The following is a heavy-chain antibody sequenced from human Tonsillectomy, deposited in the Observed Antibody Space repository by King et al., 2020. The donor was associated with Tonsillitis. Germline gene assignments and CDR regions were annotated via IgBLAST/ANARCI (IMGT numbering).Heavy chain of an antibody. D-gene: IGHD6-13*01. CDR3: AGGSRTVAAAGLGVGY. CDR1: GFTFSSYE. V-gene: IGHV3-48*03. Sequence: VQLVESGGGLVQPGGSLRLSCAASGFTFSSYEMNWVRQAPGKGLEWVSYIRISCSTIYYVDSVDGRFTITRDNAKNSLYLQMNILRAEDTAGYYCAGGSRTVAAAGLGVGYWGQGTLVTVSS. CDR2: IRISCSTI. J-gene: IGHJ4*02.